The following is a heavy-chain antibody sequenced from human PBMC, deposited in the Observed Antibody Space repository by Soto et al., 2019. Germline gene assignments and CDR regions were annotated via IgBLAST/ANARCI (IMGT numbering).Heavy chain of an antibody. Sequence: QVQLQESGPGLVKPSQTLSLTCTVSGGSISSGGYYWSWIRQHPGKGLEWIGYIYYSGSTYYNPSLQSRVTISVDTSKNRFSLKLSSGTAADTAVYYCAGIYSGSPGGTLRYWGQGTLVTVSS. V-gene: IGHV4-31*03. D-gene: IGHD1-26*01. CDR1: GGSISSGGYY. J-gene: IGHJ4*02. CDR3: AGIYSGSPGGTLRY. CDR2: IYYSGST.